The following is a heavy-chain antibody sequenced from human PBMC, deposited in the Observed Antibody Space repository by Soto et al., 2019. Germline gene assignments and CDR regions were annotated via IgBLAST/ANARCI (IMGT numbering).Heavy chain of an antibody. V-gene: IGHV1-18*01. CDR2: ISGYNGNT. Sequence: QVQLVQSGAEVKKPGASVKVSCKTSGFTFTSYGITWVRQAPGRGLEWMGWISGYNGNTNYAQRLQDRVAMTTDTSTSTAYMELSSLTSDDTAVYYCAESGYSSSWFLAYWGQGTLVTVSS. D-gene: IGHD6-13*01. CDR3: AESGYSSSWFLAY. CDR1: GFTFTSYG. J-gene: IGHJ4*02.